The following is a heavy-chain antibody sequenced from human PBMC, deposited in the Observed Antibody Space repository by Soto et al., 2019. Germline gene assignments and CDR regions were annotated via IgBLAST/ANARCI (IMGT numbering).Heavy chain of an antibody. CDR2: ISYDGSNK. J-gene: IGHJ4*02. Sequence: GGSLRLSCAASGFTFSSYGMHWVRQAPGKGLEWVAVISYDGSNKYYADSVKGRFTISRDNSKNTLYLQMNSLRAEDTAVYYCAKDPGHAGITIFGVAKDYWGQGTLVTVSS. CDR1: GFTFSSYG. CDR3: AKDPGHAGITIFGVAKDY. D-gene: IGHD3-3*01. V-gene: IGHV3-30*18.